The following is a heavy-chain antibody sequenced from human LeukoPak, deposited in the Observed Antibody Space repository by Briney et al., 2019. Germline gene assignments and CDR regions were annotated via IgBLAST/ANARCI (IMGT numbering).Heavy chain of an antibody. CDR2: IWYDGSNE. D-gene: IGHD6-13*01. CDR1: GFTFSSYG. CDR3: ARDAEYSSSWYRDSSGWYLGY. J-gene: IGHJ4*02. Sequence: GRSLRLSCAASGFTFSSYGMHWVRQAPGKGLEWVAVIWYDGSNEYYADSVKGRFTISRDNSKNTLYLQMNSLRAEDTAVYYCARDAEYSSSWYRDSSGWYLGYWGQGTLVTVSS. V-gene: IGHV3-33*01.